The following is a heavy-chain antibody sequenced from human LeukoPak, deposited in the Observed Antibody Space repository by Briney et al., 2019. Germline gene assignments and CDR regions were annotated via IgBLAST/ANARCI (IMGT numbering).Heavy chain of an antibody. CDR1: GGTFSSYA. Sequence: SVKVSCKASGGTFSSYAISWVRQAPGQGLEWMGRIIPILGIANYAQKFQGRVTITADKSTSTAYMELSSLRSEDTAVYYCSRSWAVLRENWFDPWGQGTRVTVS. J-gene: IGHJ5*02. D-gene: IGHD2-15*01. CDR3: SRSWAVLRENWFDP. V-gene: IGHV1-69*04. CDR2: IIPILGIA.